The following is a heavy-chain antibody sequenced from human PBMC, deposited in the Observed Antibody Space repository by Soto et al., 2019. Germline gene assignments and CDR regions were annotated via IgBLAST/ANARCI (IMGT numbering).Heavy chain of an antibody. Sequence: SVKVSCKASGGTFSSYAISWVRQAPGQGLEWMGGIIPIFGTANYAQKFQGRVTITADESTSTAYMELSSLRSEDTAVYYCARSWEDYDFWSGSKYSMDVWGQGTTVTVSS. CDR1: GGTFSSYA. D-gene: IGHD3-3*01. CDR3: ARSWEDYDFWSGSKYSMDV. J-gene: IGHJ6*02. V-gene: IGHV1-69*13. CDR2: IIPIFGTA.